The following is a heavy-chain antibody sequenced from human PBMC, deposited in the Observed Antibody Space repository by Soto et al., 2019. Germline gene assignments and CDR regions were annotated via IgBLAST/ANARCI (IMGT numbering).Heavy chain of an antibody. Sequence: QVQLVQSGSEVKKPGSSVRVSCKASGGTFSIYTISWVRQAPGQGLEWMGRVIPFLDITSYSQRFQGRVTIXAXKPXTAAYRELRSLRSEDTAVYYCARDRDNSNWPNFDSWVQGTLVTVSS. CDR3: ARDRDNSNWPNFDS. V-gene: IGHV1-69*02. J-gene: IGHJ4*02. CDR2: VIPFLDIT. CDR1: GGTFSIYT. D-gene: IGHD6-13*01.